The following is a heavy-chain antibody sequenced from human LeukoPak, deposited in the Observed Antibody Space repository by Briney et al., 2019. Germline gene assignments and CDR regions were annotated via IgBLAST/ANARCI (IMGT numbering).Heavy chain of an antibody. V-gene: IGHV3-23*01. D-gene: IGHD4-11*01. CDR2: ISGSGGST. J-gene: IGHJ4*02. CDR3: AKCPDDYSNYRNDY. CDR1: GFTFSSYA. Sequence: GGSLRLSCAASGFTFSSYAMSWVRQAPGKGLEWVSAISGSGGSTYYADSEKGRFTISRDNSKNTLYLQMNSLRAEDTAVYYCAKCPDDYSNYRNDYWGQGTLVTVSS.